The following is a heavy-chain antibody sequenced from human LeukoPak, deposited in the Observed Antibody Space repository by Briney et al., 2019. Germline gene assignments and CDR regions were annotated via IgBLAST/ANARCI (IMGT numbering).Heavy chain of an antibody. J-gene: IGHJ6*03. CDR3: ARVIVGARDYYYYMDV. Sequence: GGSLRLSCAASGFTFSDYYMSWIRQAPGKGLEWVSYISSSGSTIYYADSVKGRFTISRDNAKNSLYLQMNSLRAEDTAVYYCARVIVGARDYYYYMDVWGKGTTVTVSS. D-gene: IGHD1-26*01. V-gene: IGHV3-11*01. CDR1: GFTFSDYY. CDR2: ISSSGSTI.